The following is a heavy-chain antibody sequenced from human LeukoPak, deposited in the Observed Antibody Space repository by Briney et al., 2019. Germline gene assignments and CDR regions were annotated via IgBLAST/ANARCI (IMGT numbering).Heavy chain of an antibody. V-gene: IGHV3-13*01. CDR3: IRIRTGEHQYGMDV. CDR2: IDSIGNT. Sequence: GGSLRLSCAASGFPFSSYDMHWVRQATGKGLDWVSAIDSIGNTYYSGSVKGRFTITRENAKNSLYLQMNSLRDGDTALYYCIRIRTGEHQYGMDVWGQGTTVTVSS. J-gene: IGHJ6*02. D-gene: IGHD7-27*01. CDR1: GFPFSSYD.